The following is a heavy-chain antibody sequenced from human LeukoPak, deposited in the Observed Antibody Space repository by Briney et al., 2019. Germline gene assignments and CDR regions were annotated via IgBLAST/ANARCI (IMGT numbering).Heavy chain of an antibody. J-gene: IGHJ4*02. D-gene: IGHD6-13*01. Sequence: GGSLRLSCAASGFTFSSYGMHWVRQAPGKGLEWVAVIWYDGSNKYYADSVKGRFTISRENSKNTLYLQMNSLRAEDTAVYYCARAEGIAAAGNFDYWGQGTLVTVSS. V-gene: IGHV3-33*01. CDR2: IWYDGSNK. CDR3: ARAEGIAAAGNFDY. CDR1: GFTFSSYG.